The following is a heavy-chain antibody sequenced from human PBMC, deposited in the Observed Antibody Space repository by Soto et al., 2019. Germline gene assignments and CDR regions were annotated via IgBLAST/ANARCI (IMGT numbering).Heavy chain of an antibody. J-gene: IGHJ3*02. CDR1: GLSLSTSGVG. D-gene: IGHD2-2*01. CDR3: VHGTSSISHAFDI. V-gene: IGHV2-5*02. Sequence: QITLKESGPTLVKPTQTLTLTCTFSGLSLSTSGVGVGWIRQPPGKALEWLALIYWDDDERYSPSLKSRLTITKDTPKNQVVLIMTNMDPVDTATYSCVHGTSSISHAFDIWGQGTMVTVFS. CDR2: IYWDDDE.